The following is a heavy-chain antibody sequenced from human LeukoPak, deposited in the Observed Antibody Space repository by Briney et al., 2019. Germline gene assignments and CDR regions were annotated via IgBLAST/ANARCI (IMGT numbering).Heavy chain of an antibody. D-gene: IGHD3-22*01. V-gene: IGHV3-23*01. CDR3: AKDGYDSSGYYSHFDY. J-gene: IGHJ4*02. CDR2: ISGSGGST. Sequence: PGGSLRLSCAASGFTFSSYAMSWVRQAPGKGLEWVSAISGSGGSTYYADSVKGRFTISRDNAKNSLYLQMNSLRAEDTALYYCAKDGYDSSGYYSHFDYWGQGTLVTVSS. CDR1: GFTFSSYA.